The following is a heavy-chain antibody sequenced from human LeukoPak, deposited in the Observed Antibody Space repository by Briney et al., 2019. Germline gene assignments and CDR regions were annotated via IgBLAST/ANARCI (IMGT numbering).Heavy chain of an antibody. CDR1: GYTFTSYD. J-gene: IGHJ4*02. D-gene: IGHD5-12*01. Sequence: ASAKVSCKASGYTFTSYDINWVRQATGQGLEWMGWMNPNSGNTGYAQKFQGRVTMTRNTSISTAYMELSSLRSEDTAVYYCARAMYSGYDLDYWGQGTLVTVSS. V-gene: IGHV1-8*01. CDR2: MNPNSGNT. CDR3: ARAMYSGYDLDY.